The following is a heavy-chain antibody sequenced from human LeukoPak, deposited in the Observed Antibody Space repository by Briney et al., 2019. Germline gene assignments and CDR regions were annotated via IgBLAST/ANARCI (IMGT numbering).Heavy chain of an antibody. CDR2: ITSSSSYI. V-gene: IGHV3-21*05. D-gene: IGHD5-12*01. CDR3: ARGARGYSGYDAEFDY. CDR1: GFTFSSYN. Sequence: PGGSLRLSCAASGFTFSSYNMNWVRQAPGKGLEWVSYITSSSSYIYYADSVKGRFTISRDNAKNSLYLQMNSLRAEDTAVYYCARGARGYSGYDAEFDYWGQGTLVTVSS. J-gene: IGHJ4*02.